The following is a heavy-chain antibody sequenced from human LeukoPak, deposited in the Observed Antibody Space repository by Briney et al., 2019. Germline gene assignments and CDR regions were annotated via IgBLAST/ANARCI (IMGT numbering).Heavy chain of an antibody. Sequence: SETLSLTCTVSGGSISGYYWSWIRQPPGKGLEWIGYIYYSGTTNYNPSLRGRVTISVDTSKNQFSLRLSSVTATDTAVYYCARLHSSRAEEFDPWGQGTLVTVSS. CDR1: GGSISGYY. V-gene: IGHV4-59*01. CDR2: IYYSGTT. J-gene: IGHJ5*02. CDR3: ARLHSSRAEEFDP.